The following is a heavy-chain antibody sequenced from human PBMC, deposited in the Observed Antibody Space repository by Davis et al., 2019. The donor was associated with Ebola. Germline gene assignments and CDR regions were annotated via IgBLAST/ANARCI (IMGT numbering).Heavy chain of an antibody. J-gene: IGHJ4*02. V-gene: IGHV4-34*01. CDR3: AREGVGATTGFDY. CDR2: INHSGST. Sequence: PSETLSLTCAVYGGSFSGYYWSWIRQPPGKGLEWIGEINHSGSTNYNPSLKSRVTISVDTSKNQFSLKLSSVTAADTAVYYRAREGVGATTGFDYWGQGTLVTVSS. D-gene: IGHD1-26*01. CDR1: GGSFSGYY.